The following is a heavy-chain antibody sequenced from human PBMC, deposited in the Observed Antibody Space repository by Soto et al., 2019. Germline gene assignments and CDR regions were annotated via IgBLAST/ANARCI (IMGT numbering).Heavy chain of an antibody. J-gene: IGHJ4*02. CDR2: IYYSGST. CDR3: ARPWGDYGVLHPCDY. D-gene: IGHD4-17*01. Sequence: SETLSLTCTVSGGSFSGTTYYWGWIRQSPGKGLEWIGSIYYSGSTYYNPSLKSRVTMSVDTSKNQFSLNLSSVTAADTAVYYCARPWGDYGVLHPCDYRGQGTPVT. CDR1: GGSFSGTTYY. V-gene: IGHV4-39*01.